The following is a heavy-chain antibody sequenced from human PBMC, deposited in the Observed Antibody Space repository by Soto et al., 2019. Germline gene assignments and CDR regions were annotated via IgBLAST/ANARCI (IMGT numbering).Heavy chain of an antibody. D-gene: IGHD3-3*01. Sequence: EVQLVESGGGLIQPGGSLRLSCEASGFTFSDSGMNWVRRAPGKGLEWISYISSSSRTIYYAASVEGRFTISRDNVRNSVHLQMNNLRGEDTGVYYCARPRMEWALYFDNWGLGALVTVSS. CDR1: GFTFSDSG. J-gene: IGHJ4*02. V-gene: IGHV3-48*01. CDR2: ISSSSRTI. CDR3: ARPRMEWALYFDN.